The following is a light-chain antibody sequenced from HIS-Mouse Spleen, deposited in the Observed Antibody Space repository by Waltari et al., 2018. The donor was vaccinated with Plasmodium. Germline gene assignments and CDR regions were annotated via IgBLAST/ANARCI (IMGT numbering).Light chain of an antibody. CDR3: YSTDSSGNHRV. CDR2: EDS. V-gene: IGLV3-10*01. CDR1: ALPKKY. Sequence: SYELTQPPSVSVSPGQTARITCPGDALPKKYASWYQQKSGPAPVLVIYEDSKRPPGIPERFSGSSSGTMATLTISGAQVEDEADYYCYSTDSSGNHRVFGGGTKLTVL. J-gene: IGLJ3*02.